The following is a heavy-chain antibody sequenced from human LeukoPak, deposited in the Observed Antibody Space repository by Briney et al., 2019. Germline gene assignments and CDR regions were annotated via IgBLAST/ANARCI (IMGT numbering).Heavy chain of an antibody. CDR1: GFTFSSYG. CDR3: AKDLAITMVRGVIITALDY. Sequence: GRSLRLSCAASGFTFSSYGMHWVRQAPGKGLEWVAVISYDGSNKYYADSVKGRFTISRDNSKNTLYLQMNSLRAEDTAVYYCAKDLAITMVRGVIITALDYWGQGTLSPSPQ. V-gene: IGHV3-30*18. J-gene: IGHJ4*02. D-gene: IGHD3-10*01. CDR2: ISYDGSNK.